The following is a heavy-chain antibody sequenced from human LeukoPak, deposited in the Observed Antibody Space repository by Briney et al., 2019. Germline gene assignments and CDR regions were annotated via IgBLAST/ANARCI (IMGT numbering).Heavy chain of an antibody. V-gene: IGHV3-21*01. J-gene: IGHJ4*02. CDR2: ISSSGSYI. CDR3: ARSPGILGANYFDY. D-gene: IGHD1-26*01. Sequence: GGSLRLSCAASRFTFSSYSMNWVRQAPGKGLEWVSSISSSGSYIYYADSVKGRVTISRDNSKNTLNLQMNSLRAEDTAVYYCARSPGILGANYFDYWGQGTLVTVSS. CDR1: RFTFSSYS.